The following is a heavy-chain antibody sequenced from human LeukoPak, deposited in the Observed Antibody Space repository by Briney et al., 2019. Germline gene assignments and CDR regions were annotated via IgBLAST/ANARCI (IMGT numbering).Heavy chain of an antibody. CDR3: ASRRYSVAGRPFDY. J-gene: IGHJ4*02. D-gene: IGHD1-26*01. CDR1: GGSISSGSYY. CDR2: IYESGST. Sequence: PSQTLSLTCTVSGGSISSGSYYWSWIRQPPGKGLEWIGSIYESGSTYYNPSLKSRVIISEDTSKNQFSLKLSSVTAADTAVYYCASRRYSVAGRPFDYWGQGTLVTVSS. V-gene: IGHV4-39*01.